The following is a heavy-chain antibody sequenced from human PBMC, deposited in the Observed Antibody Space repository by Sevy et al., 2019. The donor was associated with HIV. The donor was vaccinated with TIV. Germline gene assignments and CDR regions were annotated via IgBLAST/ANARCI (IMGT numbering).Heavy chain of an antibody. Sequence: GGSLRLSCAASGFSISGYGMHWVRQAPGKGLEWVAVIWYDGTNREYADSVKGRFTISRDNSKNTLSLQMHSLRVEDTAVYYCAKDRAVLVGDAFDLWGQGTMVTVSS. CDR3: AKDRAVLVGDAFDL. CDR2: IWYDGTNR. CDR1: GFSISGYG. V-gene: IGHV3-33*06. J-gene: IGHJ3*01. D-gene: IGHD2-15*01.